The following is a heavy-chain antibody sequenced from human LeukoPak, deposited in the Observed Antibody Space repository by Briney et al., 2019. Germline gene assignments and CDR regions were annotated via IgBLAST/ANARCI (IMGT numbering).Heavy chain of an antibody. D-gene: IGHD4-17*01. J-gene: IGHJ4*02. CDR3: TRLITVTTDY. CDR1: GFTFTDSA. Sequence: GGSLRLSCAASGFTFTDSAMHWVRQASGKGLEWVGRIRSKVNNYATAYAASVKGRFTISRDDSKNTAYLQMNSLKTEDTAVYYCTRLITVTTDYWGPGTLVTVSS. V-gene: IGHV3-73*01. CDR2: IRSKVNNYAT.